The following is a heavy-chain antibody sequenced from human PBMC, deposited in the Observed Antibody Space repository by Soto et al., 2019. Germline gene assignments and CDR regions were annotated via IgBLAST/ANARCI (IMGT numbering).Heavy chain of an antibody. CDR1: GYTFTNYW. CDR2: IYPGDSDT. Sequence: ESLKISCKGSGYTFTNYWIGWVRQMPGKGLEWMGIIYPGDSDTRYSPSFQGQVTISVDKSISTAYLQWSSLKASDTAMYYCARPGTIKGDYYYGMDVWGQGTTVTVSS. J-gene: IGHJ6*02. D-gene: IGHD5-12*01. V-gene: IGHV5-51*01. CDR3: ARPGTIKGDYYYGMDV.